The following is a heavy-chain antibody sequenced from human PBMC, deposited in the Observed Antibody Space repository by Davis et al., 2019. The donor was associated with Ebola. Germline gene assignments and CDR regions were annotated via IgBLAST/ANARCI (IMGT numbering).Heavy chain of an antibody. V-gene: IGHV1-69*13. CDR1: RGTFTSYA. CDR2: IIPLFGTA. Sequence: SVKVSCKASRGTFTSYAISWVRQAPGQGLEWMGGIIPLFGTANYAQKFQDRVTITADESTSTSYMELNSLRSDDTAVYYCARGGGGDSSGFQSWFDPWGQGTLVTVSS. D-gene: IGHD3-22*01. CDR3: ARGGGGDSSGFQSWFDP. J-gene: IGHJ5*02.